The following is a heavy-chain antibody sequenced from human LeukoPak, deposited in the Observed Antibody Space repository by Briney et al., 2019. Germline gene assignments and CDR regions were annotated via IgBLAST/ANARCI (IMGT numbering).Heavy chain of an antibody. CDR2: ISAYNGNT. CDR1: GYTFTSYG. J-gene: IGHJ4*02. D-gene: IGHD3-3*01. V-gene: IGHV1-18*01. Sequence: ASVKVSCKASGYTFTSYGVSWVRQAPGQGLEWMGWISAYNGNTNYAQKLQGRVTMTTDTSTSTAYMELRSLRSDDTAVYYCARITIFGVVSPYFDYWGQGTLVTVSS. CDR3: ARITIFGVVSPYFDY.